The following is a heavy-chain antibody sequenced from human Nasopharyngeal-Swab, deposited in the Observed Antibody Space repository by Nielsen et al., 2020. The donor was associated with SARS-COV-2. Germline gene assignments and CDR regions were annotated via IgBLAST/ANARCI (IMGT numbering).Heavy chain of an antibody. Sequence: SETLSLTCTVSGDSVSSGSYYWSWIRQPPGEEVEWIGYIYNSGSTNYNPSLKSRVSISADTSKNQFSLKLSSVTAADTAVYYCARGDYGDYKRRIYFDYWGQGTLVTVSS. CDR3: ARGDYGDYKRRIYFDY. D-gene: IGHD4-17*01. CDR1: GDSVSSGSYY. CDR2: IYNSGST. J-gene: IGHJ4*02. V-gene: IGHV4-61*01.